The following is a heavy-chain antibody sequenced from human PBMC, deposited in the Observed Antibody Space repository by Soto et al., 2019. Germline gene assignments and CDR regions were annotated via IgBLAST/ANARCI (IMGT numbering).Heavy chain of an antibody. D-gene: IGHD1-1*01. CDR2: IGYDGNNK. CDR1: GFSFTTYG. V-gene: IGHV3-33*01. CDR3: ARGGVTGIVGIFGSPLDI. Sequence: QVQLVESGGGWVQPGRSLRLSCEATGFSFTTYGMHWVRQAPGKGLEWVAVIGYDGNNKYYADSVEGRFTISRDNSKNTGYLQMKRLRGDDTAVYYCARGGVTGIVGIFGSPLDIWGQGTVVTVSS. J-gene: IGHJ3*02.